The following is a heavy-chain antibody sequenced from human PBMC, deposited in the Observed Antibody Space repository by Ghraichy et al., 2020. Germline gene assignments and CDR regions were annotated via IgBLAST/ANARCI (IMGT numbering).Heavy chain of an antibody. J-gene: IGHJ4*02. CDR2: ISGSGDTT. CDR1: GFTFTTYA. V-gene: IGHV3-23*01. CDR3: ARASGTMVTTSRVLDN. Sequence: LSLTCAASGFTFTTYAMTWVRQAPGKGLEWVSIISGSGDTTSFADSVKGRFTMSRDNSKNTLSLQMNSLRADDTAVYYCARASGTMVTTSRVLDNWGQGTLVTV. D-gene: IGHD4-17*01.